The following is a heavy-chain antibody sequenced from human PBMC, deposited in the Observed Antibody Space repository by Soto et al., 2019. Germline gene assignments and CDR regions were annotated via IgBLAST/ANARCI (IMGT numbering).Heavy chain of an antibody. D-gene: IGHD4-17*01. Sequence: EVQLLESGGGLVQPGGSLRLSCAASGFTFSSYDMSWVRQAPGKGLEWVSAISGGAGSTTYADSVKGRFTISRDNSKNTLYLQMNSLRAEDTAVYYCAKGRYGDYGWFDPWGPGTLVTVSS. CDR1: GFTFSSYD. CDR3: AKGRYGDYGWFDP. CDR2: ISGGAGST. J-gene: IGHJ5*02. V-gene: IGHV3-23*01.